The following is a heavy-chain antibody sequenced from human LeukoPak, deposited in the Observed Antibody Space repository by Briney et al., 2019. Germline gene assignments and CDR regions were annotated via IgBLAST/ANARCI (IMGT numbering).Heavy chain of an antibody. V-gene: IGHV3-53*01. J-gene: IGHJ4*02. CDR2: IYSGGST. CDR3: ARGNYYDSSGSIY. Sequence: GGSLRLSCAASGFTVSSNYMSWVRQAPGKGLEWVSVIYSGGSTYYADSVKGRFTISRDNSKNTLYLQMNSLRAEDTAVYYCARGNYYDSSGSIYWGQGTLVTVSS. D-gene: IGHD3-22*01. CDR1: GFTVSSNY.